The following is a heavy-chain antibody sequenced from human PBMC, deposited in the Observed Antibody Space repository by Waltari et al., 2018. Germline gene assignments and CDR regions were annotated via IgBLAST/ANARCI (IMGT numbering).Heavy chain of an antibody. Sequence: EVQVVEPGRGLAMLGASLRLPCAAPAFRFRNAWRGWVRQVLGKGLEWVGSIKSKINGRSPDYAAPVKGRFTISRDDSKNTLYLQMNSLKTEDTGIYYCTAVNNTWDYYYYAMDVWGQGTTVTVSS. CDR2: IKSKINGRSP. CDR1: AFRFRNAW. J-gene: IGHJ6*02. V-gene: IGHV3-15*01. CDR3: TAVNNTWDYYYYAMDV. D-gene: IGHD3-16*01.